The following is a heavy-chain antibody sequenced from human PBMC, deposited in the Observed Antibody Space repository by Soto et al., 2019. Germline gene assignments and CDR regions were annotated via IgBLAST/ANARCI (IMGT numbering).Heavy chain of an antibody. CDR3: SRRYSGSQACGMEV. CDR1: GDSFTSYC. V-gene: IGHV5-10-1*01. Sequence: PGQSLKISCKGSGDSFTSYCIRWVRQMPGNGREWMGRIDPIDSYTNYSPSCQRHVTISAPKSISPAYLQGSSRKATDTAMHSCSRRYSGSQACGMEVWDQGTRVTV. J-gene: IGHJ6*02. D-gene: IGHD6-13*01. CDR2: IDPIDSYT.